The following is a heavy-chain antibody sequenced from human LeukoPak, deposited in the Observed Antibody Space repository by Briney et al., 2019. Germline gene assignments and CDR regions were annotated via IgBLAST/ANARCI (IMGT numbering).Heavy chain of an antibody. Sequence: SETLSLTCAVYGGSFSGYYWSWIRQPPGKGLEWIGEINHSGSTNYNPSLKRRVTISVDTSKNQFSLKLSSVTAADTAVYYCASRRQGYCSSTSCYTGWFDPWGQGTLVTVSS. V-gene: IGHV4-34*01. CDR3: ASRRQGYCSSTSCYTGWFDP. J-gene: IGHJ5*02. D-gene: IGHD2-2*02. CDR1: GGSFSGYY. CDR2: INHSGST.